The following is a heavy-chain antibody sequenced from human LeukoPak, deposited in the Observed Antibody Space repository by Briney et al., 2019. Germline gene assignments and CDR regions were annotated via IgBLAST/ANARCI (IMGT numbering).Heavy chain of an antibody. CDR2: ISWSSGST. Sequence: GRSLRLSCAASGFTFDDYAMHWVRHAPGEGLEWVSGISWSSGSTGYADSVKGRFTIYRDNAKNSLYLQMNSLRAEDTALYYCAKGDYYGSGSYYRSPFDYWGQGTLVTVSS. J-gene: IGHJ4*02. D-gene: IGHD3-10*01. CDR3: AKGDYYGSGSYYRSPFDY. V-gene: IGHV3-9*01. CDR1: GFTFDDYA.